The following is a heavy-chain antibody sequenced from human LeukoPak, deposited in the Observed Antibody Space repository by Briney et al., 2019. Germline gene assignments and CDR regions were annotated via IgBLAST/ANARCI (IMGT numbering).Heavy chain of an antibody. CDR2: IYYSGST. D-gene: IGHD3-22*01. CDR1: GGSISSGDYY. Sequence: SETLSLTCTVSGGSISSGDYYWSWIRQPPGKGLEWIGYIYYSGSTYYNPSLKSRVTIPVDTSKNQFALKLSSVAAADTAVYYCARVNYDSRDFDYWGQGTLVTVSS. V-gene: IGHV4-30-4*01. CDR3: ARVNYDSRDFDY. J-gene: IGHJ4*02.